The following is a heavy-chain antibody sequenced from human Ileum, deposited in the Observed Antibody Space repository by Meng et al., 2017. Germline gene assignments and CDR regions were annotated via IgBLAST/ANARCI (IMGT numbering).Heavy chain of an antibody. J-gene: IGHJ4*02. CDR1: GFTFSNYG. CDR3: ATDSGGSPFDY. Sequence: VPVVGSGGGVCQPGMSLSISCAASGFTFSNYGMHWVRQAPGKGLDWVAVIWHDGNTKDYVDSVKGRFTISRDNSKNTLYLQMNSLRTEDTAVYYCATDSGGSPFDYWGQGTLVTVSS. D-gene: IGHD1-26*01. CDR2: IWHDGNTK. V-gene: IGHV3-33*01.